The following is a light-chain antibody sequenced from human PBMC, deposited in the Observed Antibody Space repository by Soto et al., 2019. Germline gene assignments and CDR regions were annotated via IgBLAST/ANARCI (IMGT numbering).Light chain of an antibody. Sequence: DIQMTQSPSSVSASVGDRVTITCRASQDISSWLAWYQQKPGKAPNLLIYAASSLHSGVPSRFSGSGSGTDFTLTIISLQPEDVATYYCQQANSFPLTFGGGTKVEIK. CDR1: QDISSW. J-gene: IGKJ4*01. CDR2: AAS. CDR3: QQANSFPLT. V-gene: IGKV1-12*01.